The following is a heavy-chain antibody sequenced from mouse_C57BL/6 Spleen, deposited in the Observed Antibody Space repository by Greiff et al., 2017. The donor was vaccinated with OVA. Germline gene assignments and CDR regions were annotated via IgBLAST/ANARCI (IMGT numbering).Heavy chain of an antibody. CDR1: GYAFSSSW. Sequence: QVQLQQSGPELVKPGASVKISCKASGYAFSSSWMNWVKQRPGKGLEWIGRIYPGDGDTNYNGKFKGKATLTADKSSSTAYMQLSSLTSEDSAVYFCARLGITTVVEGGAMDYWGLGTSVTVSS. D-gene: IGHD1-1*01. J-gene: IGHJ4*01. V-gene: IGHV1-82*01. CDR2: IYPGDGDT. CDR3: ARLGITTVVEGGAMDY.